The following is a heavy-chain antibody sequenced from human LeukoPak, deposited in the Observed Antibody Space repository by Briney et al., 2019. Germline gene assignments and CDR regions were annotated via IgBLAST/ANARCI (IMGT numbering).Heavy chain of an antibody. J-gene: IGHJ4*02. CDR3: ARDHPVGATSY. CDR1: GFIVNNNY. Sequence: GGSLRLSCAASGFIVNNNYMSWVRQAPGKGLEWVSAVYSGGTTYYADSAKGRFTISRDNSKNTLYLQMSSLRAEDTAVYYCARDHPVGATSYWGQGTLVTVSS. CDR2: VYSGGTT. D-gene: IGHD1-26*01. V-gene: IGHV3-53*01.